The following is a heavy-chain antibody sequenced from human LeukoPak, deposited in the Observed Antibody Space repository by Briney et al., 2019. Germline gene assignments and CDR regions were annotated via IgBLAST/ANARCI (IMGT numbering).Heavy chain of an antibody. V-gene: IGHV3-7*05. D-gene: IGHD6-19*01. J-gene: IGHJ4*02. CDR1: GFSISSYW. CDR3: TGGAGWLTDY. Sequence: PAGGSLRLSCTVSGFSISSYWMNWVRQAPGKGLEWVANIKKDGSETKYVDSLKGRFTISRDNAKNSVYLQMNSLRAEDTAVYYCTGGAGWLTDYWGQGTLVTVSS. CDR2: IKKDGSET.